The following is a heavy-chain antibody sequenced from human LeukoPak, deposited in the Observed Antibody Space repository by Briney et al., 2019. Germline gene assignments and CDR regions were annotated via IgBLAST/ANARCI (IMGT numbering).Heavy chain of an antibody. CDR2: VYHSGST. V-gene: IGHV4-4*02. CDR1: GGSISRSNW. Sequence: PSGTLSLTCAVSGGSISRSNWWSWVRQPPGKGLEWIGEVYHSGSTNYNPSLKSRVTISLDKSKNQLSLKLSSVTAADTAVYYCARDYYHDTSGSYWYFDLWGRGTLVTVSS. J-gene: IGHJ2*01. CDR3: ARDYYHDTSGSYWYFDL. D-gene: IGHD3-22*01.